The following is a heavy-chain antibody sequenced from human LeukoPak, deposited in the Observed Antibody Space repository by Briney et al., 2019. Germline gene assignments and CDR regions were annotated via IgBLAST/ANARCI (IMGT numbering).Heavy chain of an antibody. D-gene: IGHD1-26*01. J-gene: IGHJ3*02. CDR1: GYRFTSYW. CDR3: ARPVGATLYACDI. CDR2: IYPGDSDT. Sequence: GESLQISCQGSGYRFTSYWIGWVRQMPGKGLEWMGIIYPGDSDTRYSPSFQGQVTISADKSISTAYLQWSSLKASDTAMYYCARPVGATLYACDIWGQGTMVTVSS. V-gene: IGHV5-51*01.